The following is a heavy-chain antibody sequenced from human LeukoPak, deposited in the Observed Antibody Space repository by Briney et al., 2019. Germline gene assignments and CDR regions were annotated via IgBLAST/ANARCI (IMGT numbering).Heavy chain of an antibody. J-gene: IGHJ3*02. CDR3: ARDPMAGTFRAFDI. Sequence: SETLSLTCAVSGGSISSYYWSWIRQPAGKGLEWIGRIYSRGSTNYNPSLQSRVTMSVDTSKNQISLRLNSVTAADTAVYYCARDPMAGTFRAFDIWGQGTMVTVSS. CDR2: IYSRGST. V-gene: IGHV4-4*07. D-gene: IGHD6-19*01. CDR1: GGSISSYY.